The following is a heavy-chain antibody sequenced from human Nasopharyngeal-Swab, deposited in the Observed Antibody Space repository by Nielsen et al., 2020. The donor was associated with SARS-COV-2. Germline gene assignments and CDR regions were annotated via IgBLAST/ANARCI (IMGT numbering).Heavy chain of an antibody. CDR1: GFTFSSYA. V-gene: IGHV3-23*01. CDR3: AKRMDSTGDRGGAFDI. CDR2: INDNGGGT. J-gene: IGHJ3*02. Sequence: GESLKISCAASGFTFSSYAMRWVRQAPGKGLEWVATINDNGGGTYCTDSVKGRFTISRDNSKNTLYLQMNSLRAEDTAVYYCAKRMDSTGDRGGAFDIWGLGTMVTVSS. D-gene: IGHD3-22*01.